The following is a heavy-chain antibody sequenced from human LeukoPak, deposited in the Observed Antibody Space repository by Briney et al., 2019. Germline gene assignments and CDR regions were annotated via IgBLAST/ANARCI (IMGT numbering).Heavy chain of an antibody. CDR1: GYSFTSYW. CDR2: IYPVDSDT. Sequence: GESLKISCKGSGYSFTSYWIGWVRQMPGKGLEWMGIIYPVDSDTRYSPSFQGQVTISADKSISTAYLTWSSLTASDTAMYYCARLGPTSGWYRGEFDYWGQGTLVTVSS. CDR3: ARLGPTSGWYRGEFDY. V-gene: IGHV5-51*01. D-gene: IGHD6-19*01. J-gene: IGHJ4*02.